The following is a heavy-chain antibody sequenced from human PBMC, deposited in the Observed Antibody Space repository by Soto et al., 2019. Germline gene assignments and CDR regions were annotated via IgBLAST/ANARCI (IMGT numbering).Heavy chain of an antibody. CDR2: IYYSGST. D-gene: IGHD3-3*01. CDR3: ATGPLEWDNWFDP. V-gene: IGHV4-39*01. J-gene: IGHJ5*02. Sequence: SETLSLTCTVSGDSISSSSYYWGWIRQPPGKGLEWIGNIYYSGSTYYNPSLKSRVTISVDTSKNQFSLKLSYLTAADTAVYYCATGPLEWDNWFDPWGKGTLVTVSS. CDR1: GDSISSSSYY.